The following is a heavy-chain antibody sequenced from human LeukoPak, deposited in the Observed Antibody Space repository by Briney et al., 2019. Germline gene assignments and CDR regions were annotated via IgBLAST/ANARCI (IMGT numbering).Heavy chain of an antibody. J-gene: IGHJ6*02. CDR2: ISGSGGST. V-gene: IGHV3-23*01. CDR3: ARGTSYYPEYYYYGMDV. Sequence: PGGSLRLSCAASGFTFSSYAMSWVRQAPGKGLEWVSAISGSGGSTYYADSVKGRFTISRDNAKNSLYLQMNSLRAEDTAVYYCARGTSYYPEYYYYGMDVWGQGTTVTVSS. D-gene: IGHD3-10*01. CDR1: GFTFSSYA.